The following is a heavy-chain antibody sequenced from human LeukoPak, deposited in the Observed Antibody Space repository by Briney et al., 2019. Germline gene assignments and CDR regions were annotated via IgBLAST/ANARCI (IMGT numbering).Heavy chain of an antibody. V-gene: IGHV3-7*01. CDR2: IEQDGIGQ. D-gene: IGHD3-16*01. J-gene: IGHJ2*01. Sequence: GGSLRLSCAASGFTFSSYGMHWVRQAPGKGLEWVATIEQDGIGQVYVDSVKGRFTIARDNGKNSLSLQMNSLRAEDTAVYYCVRGMGWYFGLWGRGTLVTVSS. CDR1: GFTFSSYG. CDR3: VRGMGWYFGL.